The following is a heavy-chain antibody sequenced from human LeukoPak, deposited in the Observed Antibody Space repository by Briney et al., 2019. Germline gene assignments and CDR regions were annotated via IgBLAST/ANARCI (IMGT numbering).Heavy chain of an antibody. CDR3: AKHMREPGYYYGMDV. Sequence: GGSLRLSCAASGFTFSSYGMHWVRQAPGKGLEWVAVISYDGSNKYYADSVKGRFTISRDNSKNTLYLQMNSLRAEVTAVYYCAKHMREPGYYYGMDVWGKGTTVTVSS. D-gene: IGHD2-2*01. V-gene: IGHV3-30*18. J-gene: IGHJ6*04. CDR1: GFTFSSYG. CDR2: ISYDGSNK.